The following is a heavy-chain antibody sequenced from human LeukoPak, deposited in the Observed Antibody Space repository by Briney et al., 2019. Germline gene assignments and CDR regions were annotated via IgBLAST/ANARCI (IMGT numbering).Heavy chain of an antibody. D-gene: IGHD3-10*01. CDR1: GGSFSGYY. CDR3: ARVLRGSHAFDI. V-gene: IGHV4-34*01. Sequence: SETLSLTCAVYGGSFSGYYWTWIRQPPGKGLEWIGEIDHSGSSNYNPSLKSRVTISVDTSKNQFSLKLSSVTAADTAVYYCARVLRGSHAFDIWGQGIMVTVSS. CDR2: IDHSGSS. J-gene: IGHJ3*02.